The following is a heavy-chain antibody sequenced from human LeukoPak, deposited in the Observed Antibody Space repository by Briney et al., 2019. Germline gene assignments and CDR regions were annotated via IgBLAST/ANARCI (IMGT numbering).Heavy chain of an antibody. J-gene: IGHJ4*02. CDR3: AKDQYSSSYYFDC. CDR2: IRYDGSNK. V-gene: IGHV3-30*02. D-gene: IGHD6-6*01. CDR1: GFTFSSYG. Sequence: GGSLRLSCAASGFTFSSYGMHWVRQAPGKGLEWVAFIRYDGSNKYYTDSVKGRFTISRDNSKNTLYLQMNSLRAEDTAVYYCAKDQYSSSYYFDCWGQGTLVTVSS.